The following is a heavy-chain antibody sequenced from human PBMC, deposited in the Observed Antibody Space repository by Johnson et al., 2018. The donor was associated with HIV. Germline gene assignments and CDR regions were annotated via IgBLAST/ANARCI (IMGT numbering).Heavy chain of an antibody. CDR3: ASDWGSRHAFDI. Sequence: LLVESGGVVVHPGGSLRLSCETSRFTFDDYAMHWVRQAPGKGLEWVSLINWDGDSTYSADSVKGRFTISRDNSKNSLYLQMNSLRPEDTGLYYCASDWGSRHAFDIWGQGTMVTVSS. V-gene: IGHV3-43D*03. J-gene: IGHJ3*02. CDR2: INWDGDST. CDR1: RFTFDDYA. D-gene: IGHD7-27*01.